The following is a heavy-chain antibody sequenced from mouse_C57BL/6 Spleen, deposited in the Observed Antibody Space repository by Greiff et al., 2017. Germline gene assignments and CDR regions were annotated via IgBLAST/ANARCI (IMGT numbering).Heavy chain of an antibody. CDR2: IDPSDSET. CDR1: GYTFTSYW. V-gene: IGHV1-52*01. D-gene: IGHD2-4*01. Sequence: VQLQQPGAELVRPGSSVKLSCKASGYTFTSYWMHWVKQRPIQGLEWIGNIDPSDSETHYNQKFKDKATLTVDKSSSTAYMQLSSLTSEDSAVYYCARSGGLRRGFDYWGQGTTLTVSS. CDR3: ARSGGLRRGFDY. J-gene: IGHJ2*01.